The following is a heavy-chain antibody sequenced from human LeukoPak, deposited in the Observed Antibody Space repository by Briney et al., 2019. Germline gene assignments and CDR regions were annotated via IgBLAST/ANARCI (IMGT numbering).Heavy chain of an antibody. V-gene: IGHV3-15*01. J-gene: IGHJ4*02. Sequence: PGGSLRLFCAASGFTFSNAWMSWVRQAPGKGLEWVGRIKSKTDGGTTDYAAPVKGRFTISRDDSKNTLYLQMSSLRTEDTAVYYCTTDSNDSSGYYPFDYWGQGTLVTVSS. CDR1: GFTFSNAW. D-gene: IGHD3-22*01. CDR2: IKSKTDGGTT. CDR3: TTDSNDSSGYYPFDY.